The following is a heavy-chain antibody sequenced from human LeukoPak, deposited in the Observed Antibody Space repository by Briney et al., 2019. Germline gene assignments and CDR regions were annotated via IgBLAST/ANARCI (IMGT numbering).Heavy chain of an antibody. CDR1: GGSFSGYY. CDR2: INHSGST. Sequence: PSETLSLTCAVYGGSFSGYYWSWIRQPPGKGLEWIGEINHSGSTNYNPSLKSRVTISVDTSKNQFSLKLSSGTAADTAVYYCAREGYDLLTGRTVDNWGQGTLVTVSS. V-gene: IGHV4-34*01. CDR3: AREGYDLLTGRTVDN. J-gene: IGHJ4*02. D-gene: IGHD3-9*01.